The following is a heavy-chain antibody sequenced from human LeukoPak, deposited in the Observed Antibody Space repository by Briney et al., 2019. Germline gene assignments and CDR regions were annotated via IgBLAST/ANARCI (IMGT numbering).Heavy chain of an antibody. J-gene: IGHJ4*02. D-gene: IGHD2-2*01. CDR1: GGPISSSSYY. CDR2: ITYSGST. V-gene: IGHV4-39*07. CDR3: ARERREQLLPPYTRSVTYFDY. Sequence: PSETLSLTCTVSGGPISSSSYYWGWIRQPPGKGLEWIGSITYSGSTYYNPSLKRRVTISIDTSKNQFSLKLSSVTAADTAVYYCARERREQLLPPYTRSVTYFDYWGQGTLVTVSS.